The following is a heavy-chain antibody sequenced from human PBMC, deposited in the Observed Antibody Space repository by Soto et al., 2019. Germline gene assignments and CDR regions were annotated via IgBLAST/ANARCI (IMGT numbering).Heavy chain of an antibody. Sequence: GGSLRLSCAASGFTFSSYAMHWVRQAPGKGLEWVAVISYDGSNKYYADSVKGRFTISRDNSKNTLYLQMNSLRAEDTAVYYCARDKEMATIDAFDIWGQGTMGT. CDR2: ISYDGSNK. J-gene: IGHJ3*02. CDR1: GFTFSSYA. CDR3: ARDKEMATIDAFDI. V-gene: IGHV3-30-3*01. D-gene: IGHD5-12*01.